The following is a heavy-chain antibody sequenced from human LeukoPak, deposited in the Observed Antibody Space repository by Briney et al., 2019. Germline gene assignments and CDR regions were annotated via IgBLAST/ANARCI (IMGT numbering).Heavy chain of an antibody. CDR2: INWNGGST. CDR1: GFTFGDYG. Sequence: GGSLRLSCAASGFTFGDYGMSWVRQAPGKGLEWVSGINWNGGSTGYADSVKGRFTISRDNAKNSLYLQMNSLRAEDTALYYCAREVMVSRYYYYYYYMDVWGKGTTVTVSS. CDR3: AREVMVSRYYYYYYYMDV. V-gene: IGHV3-20*04. D-gene: IGHD2-8*01. J-gene: IGHJ6*03.